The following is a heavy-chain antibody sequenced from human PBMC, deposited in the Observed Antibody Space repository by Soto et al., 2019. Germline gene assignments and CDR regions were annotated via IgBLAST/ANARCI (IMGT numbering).Heavy chain of an antibody. CDR3: AKAQLLSPTDL. D-gene: IGHD1-1*01. J-gene: IGHJ2*01. CDR1: GFTFSTYA. V-gene: IGHV3-23*01. CDR2: ISGSGGRA. Sequence: EVQLLESGGGLVQPGGSLRLSCAASGFTFSTYAMSWVRQAPGKGLEWVSGISGSGGRAYYADSVEGRFSISRDNSENTLYLQMNSLRADDTAVYYCAKAQLLSPTDLWGRCTLVTVSS.